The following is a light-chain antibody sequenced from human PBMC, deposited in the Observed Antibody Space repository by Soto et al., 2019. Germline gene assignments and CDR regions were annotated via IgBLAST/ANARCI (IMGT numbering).Light chain of an antibody. CDR2: DVS. V-gene: IGLV2-11*01. Sequence: QSALTQPRSVSGSPGQSVTISCTGTSSDVGGYNYVSWYQQHPGKAPKLMIYDVSKRPSGVPDRFSGSKSGNTASLTISGLQAEDGAVYYCGSYAGSYTWVFGGGTKVTVL. J-gene: IGLJ2*01. CDR3: GSYAGSYTWV. CDR1: SSDVGGYNY.